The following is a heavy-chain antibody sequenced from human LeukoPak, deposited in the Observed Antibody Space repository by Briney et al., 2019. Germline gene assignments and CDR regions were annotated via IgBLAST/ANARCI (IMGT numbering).Heavy chain of an antibody. Sequence: PGGSLRLSCAAFGFTFSSYEMNWVRQAPGKGLEWLSYISSSGSSIYYADSVKGRFTISRDNAKNSLYLQMNTLRAEDTAVYYCARAQQWLGSYMDVWGKGTTVTVSS. J-gene: IGHJ6*03. CDR3: ARAQQWLGSYMDV. D-gene: IGHD6-19*01. CDR2: ISSSGSSI. CDR1: GFTFSSYE. V-gene: IGHV3-48*03.